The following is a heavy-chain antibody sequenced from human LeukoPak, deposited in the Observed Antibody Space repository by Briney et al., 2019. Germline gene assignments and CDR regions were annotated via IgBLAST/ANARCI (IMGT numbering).Heavy chain of an antibody. J-gene: IGHJ3*02. V-gene: IGHV4-39*07. CDR2: IYYSGST. D-gene: IGHD4-17*01. CDR1: GGSISSSSYY. Sequence: SETLSLTCTVSGGSISSSSYYWGWIRQPPGKGLEWIGSIYYSGSTYYNPSLKSRVTISVDTSKNQFSLKLSSVTAADTAVYYCARVGDGDYGDAFDIWGQGTMVTVSS. CDR3: ARVGDGDYGDAFDI.